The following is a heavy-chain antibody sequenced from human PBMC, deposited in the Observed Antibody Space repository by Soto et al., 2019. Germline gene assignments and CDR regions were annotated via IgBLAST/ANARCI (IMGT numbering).Heavy chain of an antibody. Sequence: QVRLQQWGTGLLKSSETLSLTCAVYGGSFSGYYWSWLRQPPGKGLEWIGEINHSGSPNYNPSLKSRVTISVDTSKNQFSLKMTSVTAADTAVYHCATANWSHHYFDPWGQGTLVTVSS. V-gene: IGHV4-34*01. CDR3: ATANWSHHYFDP. CDR2: INHSGSP. CDR1: GGSFSGYY. J-gene: IGHJ5*02. D-gene: IGHD1-1*01.